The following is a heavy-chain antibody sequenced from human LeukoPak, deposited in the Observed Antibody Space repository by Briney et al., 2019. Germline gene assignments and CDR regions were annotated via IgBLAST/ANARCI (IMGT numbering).Heavy chain of an antibody. CDR1: RGSLSGSF. CDR2: INHSGTS. V-gene: IGHV4-34*01. CDR3: ARGVVRLAPPFDS. J-gene: IGHJ4*02. Sequence: PSETLSLTCAVQRGSLSGSFWTWIRQPPGKGLEWIGEINHSGTSNYSPSLKSRVTMSADTSKNQLSLNLTSVTAADTAIYYCARGVVRLAPPFDSWGQGTVVTVSS. D-gene: IGHD3-9*01.